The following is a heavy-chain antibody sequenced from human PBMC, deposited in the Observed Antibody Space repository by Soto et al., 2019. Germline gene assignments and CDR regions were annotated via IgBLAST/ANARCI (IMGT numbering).Heavy chain of an antibody. J-gene: IGHJ4*02. V-gene: IGHV3-30*18. CDR3: AKDVVTYYYDSSGYYPFDY. CDR2: ISYDGSNK. D-gene: IGHD3-22*01. Sequence: GGSLRLSCAASGFTFSSYGMHWVRQAPGKGLEWVAVISYDGSNKYYADSVKGRFTISRDNSKNTLYLQMNSLRAEDTAVYYCAKDVVTYYYDSSGYYPFDYWGQGTLVTVSS. CDR1: GFTFSSYG.